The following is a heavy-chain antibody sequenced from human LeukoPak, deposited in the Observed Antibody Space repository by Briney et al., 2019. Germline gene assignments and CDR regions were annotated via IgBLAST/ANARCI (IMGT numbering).Heavy chain of an antibody. CDR3: AKEKWLRFDS. J-gene: IGHJ4*02. CDR2: ISGSDATT. D-gene: IGHD5-12*01. Sequence: PGGSLRLSCAASGFTFSSYSMNWVRQAPGKGLEWVSAISGSDATTYYADSVKGRFTISRDSSKNTVFLQMNNLRADDTAVYFCAKEKWLRFDSWGQGTLVTVSS. V-gene: IGHV3-23*01. CDR1: GFTFSSYS.